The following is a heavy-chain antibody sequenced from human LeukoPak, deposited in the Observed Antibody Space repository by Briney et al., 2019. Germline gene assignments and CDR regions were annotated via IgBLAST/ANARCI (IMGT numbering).Heavy chain of an antibody. V-gene: IGHV4-39*07. CDR1: GGSISSSSYY. CDR2: IYYRGST. J-gene: IGHJ4*02. CDR3: ARDSWWYYYDSRVVRNDY. Sequence: PSETLSLTCTVSGGSISSSSYYWGWIRQPPGKGLEWIGSIYYRGSTYYNPSLKSRVTISLDTSKNQFSLKLSSVTAADTAVYYCARDSWWYYYDSRVVRNDYWGQGTLVTVSS. D-gene: IGHD3-22*01.